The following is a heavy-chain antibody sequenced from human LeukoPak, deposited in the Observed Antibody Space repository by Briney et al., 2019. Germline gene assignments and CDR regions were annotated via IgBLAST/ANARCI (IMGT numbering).Heavy chain of an antibody. CDR3: ASLEGSGWYGFID. V-gene: IGHV1-3*01. Sequence: ASVKVSCKASGYTFTSYAMHWVRQAPGQRLEWMGWINAGNGNTKYSQKFQGRVTTTRDTSASTAYMELSSLRSEDTAVYYCASLEGSGWYGFIDWGQGTLVTVSS. CDR1: GYTFTSYA. D-gene: IGHD6-19*01. CDR2: INAGNGNT. J-gene: IGHJ4*02.